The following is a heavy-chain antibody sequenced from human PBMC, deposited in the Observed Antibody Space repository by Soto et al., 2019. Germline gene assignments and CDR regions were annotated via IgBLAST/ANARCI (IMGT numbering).Heavy chain of an antibody. Sequence: PSETLSLTCTVSGGSISSYYWSWIRQPPGKGLEWIGYIYYSGSTNYNPSLKSRVTISVDTSKNQFSLKLISVTAADTAVYYCARRKRGSGYSYGGQYYYYYYGMDVWGQGTTVTVSS. CDR1: GGSISSYY. J-gene: IGHJ6*02. V-gene: IGHV4-59*01. CDR3: ARRKRGSGYSYGGQYYYYYYGMDV. CDR2: IYYSGST. D-gene: IGHD5-18*01.